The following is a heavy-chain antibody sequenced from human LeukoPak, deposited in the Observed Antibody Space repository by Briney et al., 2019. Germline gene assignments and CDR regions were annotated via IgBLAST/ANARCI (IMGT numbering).Heavy chain of an antibody. CDR3: AKDGVELLWFGELSYYFDY. D-gene: IGHD3-10*01. J-gene: IGHJ4*02. CDR2: ISGSGGST. CDR1: GFTFSSYS. V-gene: IGHV3-23*01. Sequence: GGSLRLSCAASGFTFSSYSMNWVRQAPGKGLEGVTAISGSGGSTYYADSVKGRFTISGDNSKNTLYLQMNSLRAEDTAVYYCAKDGVELLWFGELSYYFDYWGQGTLVTVSS.